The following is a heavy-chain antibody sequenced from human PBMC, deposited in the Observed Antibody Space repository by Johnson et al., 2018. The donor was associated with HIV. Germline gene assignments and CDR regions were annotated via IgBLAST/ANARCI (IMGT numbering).Heavy chain of an antibody. CDR1: GFTVSSDY. CDR3: ALSGSSVVVAFDI. V-gene: IGHV3-66*01. Sequence: VQLVESGGGLVQPGGSLRLSCTASGFTVSSDYMSWVRQAPGKGLEWVSVIYSGGSTYYADSVKGRFTISRDNSKNTLYLQMNSLRAEDTAVYYCALSGSSVVVAFDIWGQGTMVTVSS. CDR2: IYSGGST. D-gene: IGHD6-6*01. J-gene: IGHJ3*02.